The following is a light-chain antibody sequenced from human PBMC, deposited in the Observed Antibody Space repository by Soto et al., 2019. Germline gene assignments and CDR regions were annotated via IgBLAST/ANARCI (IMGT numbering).Light chain of an antibody. CDR3: QQGKSFPLT. CDR1: QDISSY. CDR2: AAS. J-gene: IGKJ4*01. V-gene: IGKV1-12*01. Sequence: DIQMTQSPSSVSVSVGDRVTITCRASQDISSYLAWYQQKPGKAPKLLISAASRLQSGVPSRFSGSGSATDFTLTINRLQPEDFATYYCQQGKSFPLTFGGGTKVEIK.